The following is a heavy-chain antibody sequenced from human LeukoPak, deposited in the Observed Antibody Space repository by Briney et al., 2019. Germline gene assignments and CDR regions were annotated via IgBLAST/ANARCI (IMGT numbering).Heavy chain of an antibody. CDR3: AKGRAASRFYIYYALDV. CDR1: GFTFSSYA. J-gene: IGHJ6*02. CDR2: VSYDGSIK. Sequence: QPGRSLRLSCAGSGFTFSSYAMHWVRQAPGKGLEWVALVSYDGSIKYYADSVKGRFTISRDNSENTLSLQMDSLRPEDTAVYYCAKGRAASRFYIYYALDVWGQGTTVTVSS. V-gene: IGHV3-30*18. D-gene: IGHD2-15*01.